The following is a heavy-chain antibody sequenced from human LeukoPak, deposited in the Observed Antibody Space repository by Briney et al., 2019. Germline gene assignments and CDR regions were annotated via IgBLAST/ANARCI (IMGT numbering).Heavy chain of an antibody. CDR1: GGSISSSSYY. CDR3: AGVRGYSYDSSDFDY. Sequence: SETLSLTCTVSGGSISSSSYYWGWIRQPPGKGLEWIGSIYYSGGTYYNPSLKSRVTISVDTSKNQFSLKLSSVTAADTAVYYCAGVRGYSYDSSDFDYWGQGTLATVSS. CDR2: IYYSGGT. D-gene: IGHD5-18*01. V-gene: IGHV4-39*07. J-gene: IGHJ4*02.